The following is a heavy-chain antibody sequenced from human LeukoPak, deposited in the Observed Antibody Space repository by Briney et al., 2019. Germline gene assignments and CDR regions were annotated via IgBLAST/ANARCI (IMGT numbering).Heavy chain of an antibody. V-gene: IGHV3-48*04. CDR2: ISSSSFKI. Sequence: GGSLRLSCAASEFTFGRYAMNWVRQAPGKGLEWVSYISSSSFKIGYADSVKGRSTISRDNSKNSLYLQMDSLRVEDTAVYYCVRDPSYGSSWYYYMDVWGKGTTVTVSS. CDR1: EFTFGRYA. D-gene: IGHD6-13*01. J-gene: IGHJ6*03. CDR3: VRDPSYGSSWYYYMDV.